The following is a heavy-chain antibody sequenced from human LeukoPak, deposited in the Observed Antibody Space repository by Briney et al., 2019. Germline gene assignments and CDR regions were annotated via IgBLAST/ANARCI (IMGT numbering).Heavy chain of an antibody. CDR2: ISSSSSTI. D-gene: IGHD6-6*01. CDR1: GFTFSSYS. J-gene: IGHJ4*02. Sequence: GGSLRLSCAASGFTFSSYSMNWVRQAPGKGLEWVSYISSSSSTIYYADSVKGRFTISRDNAKNSLYLQMNSLRAEDTAVYYCARDGGGVAARPVDYWGQGTLVTVSS. V-gene: IGHV3-48*01. CDR3: ARDGGGVAARPVDY.